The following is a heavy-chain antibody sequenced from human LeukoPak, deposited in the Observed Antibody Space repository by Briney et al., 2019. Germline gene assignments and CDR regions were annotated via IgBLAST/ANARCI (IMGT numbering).Heavy chain of an antibody. D-gene: IGHD3-10*01. V-gene: IGHV3-23*01. CDR2: ISGSGGST. CDR3: AKDPVITMVRGVHSFDY. J-gene: IGHJ4*02. CDR1: GFTFSSYA. Sequence: GGSLRLSCAASGFTFSSYAMSWVRQAPGKGLEWVSAISGSGGSTYYADSVKGRFTISRDNSKNTLYPQMNSLRAEDTAVYYCAKDPVITMVRGVHSFDYWGQGTLVTVSS.